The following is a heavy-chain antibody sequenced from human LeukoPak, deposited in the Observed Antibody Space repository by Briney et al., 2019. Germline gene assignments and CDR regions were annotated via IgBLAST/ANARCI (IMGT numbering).Heavy chain of an antibody. J-gene: IGHJ4*02. CDR3: ARGIEYSSSPWAY. V-gene: IGHV3-74*01. CDR1: GFTFSSYW. Sequence: PGGSLRLFCAASGFTFSSYWMHWVRQAPGKGLVWVSRINTDGSSTSYADSVKGRFTISRDNAKNTLYLQMNSLRAEDTAVYYCARGIEYSSSPWAYWGQGTLVTVSS. D-gene: IGHD6-6*01. CDR2: INTDGSST.